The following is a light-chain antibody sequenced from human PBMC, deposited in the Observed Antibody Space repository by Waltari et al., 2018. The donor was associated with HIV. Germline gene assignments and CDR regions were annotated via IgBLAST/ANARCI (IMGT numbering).Light chain of an antibody. V-gene: IGLV1-47*01. CDR1: SSNIGRGN. CDR2: GNK. CDR3: AAWDDSLSGRV. Sequence: QSVLTQPPSASGTPGQRVTISCSGSSSNIGRGNVYWYQRVPGTAPKLLMYGNKQRPSGVPDRFAGSQSGTSASLAISGLRSEDEADYYCAAWDDSLSGRVFGGGTKLTVL. J-gene: IGLJ3*02.